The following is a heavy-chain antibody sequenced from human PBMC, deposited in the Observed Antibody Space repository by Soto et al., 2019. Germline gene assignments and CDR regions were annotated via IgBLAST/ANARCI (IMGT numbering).Heavy chain of an antibody. J-gene: IGHJ6*02. CDR3: ARDEVSESGYYYGMDV. CDR2: IYYSGST. Sequence: SETLSLTXTVSGGSISSGGYYWSWIRQHPGKGLEWIGYIYYSGSTYYNPSLKSRVTISVDTSKNQFSLKLSSVTAADTAVYYCARDEVSESGYYYGMDVWGQGTTVTVSS. D-gene: IGHD7-27*01. V-gene: IGHV4-31*02. CDR1: GGSISSGGYY.